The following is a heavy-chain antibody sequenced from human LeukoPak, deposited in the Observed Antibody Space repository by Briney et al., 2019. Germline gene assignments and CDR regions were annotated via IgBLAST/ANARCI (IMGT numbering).Heavy chain of an antibody. CDR3: ARGGRDGYNILFDY. J-gene: IGHJ4*02. D-gene: IGHD5-24*01. CDR1: GASISSYY. V-gene: IGHV4-59*12. CDR2: IYYSGST. Sequence: SETLSLTCTVSGASISSYYWSWIRQSPGKGLEWIGYIYYSGSTNYNPSLKSRVTISVDTSKNQFSLKLSSVTAADTAVYYCARGGRDGYNILFDYWGQGTLVTVSS.